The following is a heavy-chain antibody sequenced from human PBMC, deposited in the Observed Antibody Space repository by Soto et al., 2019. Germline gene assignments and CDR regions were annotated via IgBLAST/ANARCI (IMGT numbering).Heavy chain of an antibody. D-gene: IGHD2-8*01. V-gene: IGHV4-30-4*01. CDR2: IYSTGST. J-gene: IGHJ4*02. CDR3: ARMNGGHLDF. Sequence: QVQLHESGPGLVKPSQTLSLTCTVSGASIRSGDFYWAWIRQPPGKGLESIGHIYSTGSTYYHPSLKRRVLISLDRPSNQFSLRLTSLTAADTAIYYCARMNGGHLDFWDQGVLVTVSS. CDR1: GASIRSGDFY.